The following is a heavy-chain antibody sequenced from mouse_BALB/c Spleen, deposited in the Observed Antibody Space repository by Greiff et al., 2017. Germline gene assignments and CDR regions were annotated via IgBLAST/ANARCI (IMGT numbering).Heavy chain of an antibody. V-gene: IGHV3-2*02. Sequence: EVQGVESGPGLVKPSQSLSLTCTVTGYSITSDYAWNWIRQFPGNKLEWMGYISYSGSTSYNPSLKSRISITRDTSKNQFFLQLNSVTTEDTATYYCARDRYDDYAMDYWGQGTSVTVSS. J-gene: IGHJ4*01. CDR3: ARDRYDDYAMDY. CDR1: GYSITSDYA. D-gene: IGHD2-14*01. CDR2: ISYSGST.